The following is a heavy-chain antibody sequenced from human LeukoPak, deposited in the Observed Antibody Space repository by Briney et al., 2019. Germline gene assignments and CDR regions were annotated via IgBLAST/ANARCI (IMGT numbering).Heavy chain of an antibody. CDR3: ARLYQQSKWKYYYYYMDV. CDR2: VFDSGST. D-gene: IGHD1-1*01. CDR1: GASFSTNY. Sequence: GSLRLSCSVSGASFSTNYWSWIRQPPGRGLEWIGYVFDSGSTNYNPSPKSRVTISVDTSTKQFSLRLSSVTAADTAVYYCARLYQQSKWKYYYYYMDVWGKGTAVTVSS. J-gene: IGHJ6*03. V-gene: IGHV4-59*01.